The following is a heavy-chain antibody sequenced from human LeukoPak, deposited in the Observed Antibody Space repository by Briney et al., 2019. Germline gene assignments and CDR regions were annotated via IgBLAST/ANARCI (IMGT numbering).Heavy chain of an antibody. J-gene: IGHJ5*02. CDR3: ARVSGWYWFDQ. CDR1: GYTFSSYA. CDR2: ISSDGRIT. V-gene: IGHV3-64*01. D-gene: IGHD6-19*01. Sequence: GGSLRLSCEGSGYTFSSYAMHWVRQAPGKGLEYVAAISSDGRITYYANFVKGRFTISRDNSKNTLYLQTGSLRTEDMAVYYCARVSGWYWFDQWGQGTLVTVSS.